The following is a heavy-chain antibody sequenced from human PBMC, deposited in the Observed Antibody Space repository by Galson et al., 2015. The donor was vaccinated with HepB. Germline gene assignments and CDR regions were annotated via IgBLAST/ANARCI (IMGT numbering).Heavy chain of an antibody. CDR2: IYDGGSI. J-gene: IGHJ5*01. V-gene: IGHV3-66*02. CDR3: ARAGHYGGKGNWFDS. CDR1: GFTVGASY. D-gene: IGHD4-23*01. Sequence: SLRLSCAASGFTVGASYMSWVRQAPGKGLEWVSVIYDGGSIYYADFAKGRFSISRDNSKNTLYLQMGGLRAADTAVYYCARAGHYGGKGNWFDSWGQGTLVTVSS.